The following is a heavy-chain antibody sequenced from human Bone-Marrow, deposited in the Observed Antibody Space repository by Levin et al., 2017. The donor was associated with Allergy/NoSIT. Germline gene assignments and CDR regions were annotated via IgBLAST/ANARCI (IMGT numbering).Heavy chain of an antibody. CDR2: MNPKSGNT. J-gene: IGHJ6*02. D-gene: IGHD4-17*01. V-gene: IGHV1-8*01. Sequence: EASVKVSCKASGYTFTRNDIDWVRQATGQGLEWMGWMNPKSGNTGYAQKFQGRVTMTRNTPTGTAYMELSSLRSDDTAVYYCARRDYPGFGSYGMDVWGQGTTVTVFS. CDR1: GYTFTRND. CDR3: ARRDYPGFGSYGMDV.